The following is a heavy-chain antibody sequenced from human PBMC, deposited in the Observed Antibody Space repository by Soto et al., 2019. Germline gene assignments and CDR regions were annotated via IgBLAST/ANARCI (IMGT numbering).Heavy chain of an antibody. D-gene: IGHD3-10*01. CDR2: INHSGST. Sequence: SETLSLTCAVYGGSFSGYYWSWIRQPPGKGLEWIGEINHSGSTNYNPSLKSRVTISVDTSKNQFSLKLSSVTAADTAVYYCAHGSYGSWSYYPLDYWGQGTLVTVSS. J-gene: IGHJ4*02. V-gene: IGHV4-34*01. CDR3: AHGSYGSWSYYPLDY. CDR1: GGSFSGYY.